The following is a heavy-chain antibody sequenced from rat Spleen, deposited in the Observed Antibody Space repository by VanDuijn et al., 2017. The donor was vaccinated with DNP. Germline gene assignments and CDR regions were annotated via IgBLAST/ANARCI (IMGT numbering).Heavy chain of an antibody. J-gene: IGHJ1*01. CDR3: VTRGVGARYYWYFDF. Sequence: EVLLVESGGGLVQSGRSLKLACVASGFTFSDYNMAWVRQSPKKCLWWVATIMYEEPRAYYRDSVKGRCTISRENARSTLFLQMDNLRSEDSATYYCVTRGVGARYYWYFDFWGPGTMVTVSS. V-gene: IGHV5S10*01. CDR1: GFTFSDYN. CDR2: IMYEEPRA. D-gene: IGHD5-1*01.